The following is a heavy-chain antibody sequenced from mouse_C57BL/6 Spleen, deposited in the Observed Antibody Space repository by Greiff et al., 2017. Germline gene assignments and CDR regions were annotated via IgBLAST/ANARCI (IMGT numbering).Heavy chain of an antibody. CDR3: ARGGPWYFDV. CDR1: GYAFSSYW. J-gene: IGHJ1*03. CDR2: IYPGDGDT. V-gene: IGHV1-80*01. Sequence: QVQLKESGAELVKPGASVKISCKASGYAFSSYWMNWVKQRPGKGLAWIGQIYPGDGDTTYNGKFKGKATMTADKSSSTAYMQLSSLTSEDSAVYFCARGGPWYFDVGGTGTTVTVSS.